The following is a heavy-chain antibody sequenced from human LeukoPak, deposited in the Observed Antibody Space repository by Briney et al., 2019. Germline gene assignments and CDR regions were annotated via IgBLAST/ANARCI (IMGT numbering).Heavy chain of an antibody. CDR3: ARGSGWNSFDP. CDR2: IYTSGWT. J-gene: IGHJ5*02. CDR1: GGSIISDLYY. D-gene: IGHD6-19*01. Sequence: PSQTLSLTCTVSGGSIISDLYYWAWIRQPAGKGLDWIGRIYTSGWTDYNPSLKSRVTISVDTSKNQFSLKLSFVTAADTGFYYCARGSGWNSFDPWGQGTLVTVSS. V-gene: IGHV4-61*02.